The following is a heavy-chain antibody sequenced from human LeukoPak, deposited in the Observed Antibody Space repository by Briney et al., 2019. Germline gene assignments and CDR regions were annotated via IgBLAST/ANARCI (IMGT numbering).Heavy chain of an antibody. CDR2: ISNNGGYT. D-gene: IGHD2-15*01. Sequence: GGSQRLSCAASGFTFSSSAMSGVRQAPGKGLEWVSAISNNGGYTYYADSVQGRFTISRDNSKSTLCLQMNSLRAEDTAVYYCAKQLGYCSDGSCYFPYWGQGTLVTVSS. V-gene: IGHV3-23*01. J-gene: IGHJ4*02. CDR1: GFTFSSSA. CDR3: AKQLGYCSDGSCYFPY.